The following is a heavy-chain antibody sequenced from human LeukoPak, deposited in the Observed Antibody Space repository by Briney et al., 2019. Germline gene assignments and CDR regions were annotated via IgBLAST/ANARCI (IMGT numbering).Heavy chain of an antibody. Sequence: PGGSLRLSCAASGFAFSSHGMNWVRQAPGKGLEWVSGISPSGDILYYVDSVKGQFTISRDNSKNTVYLQMNSLRAEDTAVYYCAKDLRYSGSLRAMDYWGQGTLVTVSS. CDR2: ISPSGDIL. CDR3: AKDLRYSGSLRAMDY. V-gene: IGHV3-23*01. J-gene: IGHJ4*02. D-gene: IGHD1-26*01. CDR1: GFAFSSHG.